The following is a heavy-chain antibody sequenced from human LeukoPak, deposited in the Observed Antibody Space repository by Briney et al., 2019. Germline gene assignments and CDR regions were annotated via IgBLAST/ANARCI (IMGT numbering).Heavy chain of an antibody. D-gene: IGHD4-17*01. CDR2: IHYSGTA. J-gene: IGHJ3*02. CDR1: DGSITNYD. Sequence: PSETLSLTCTVSDGSITNYDWSWARQPPGKGPEFIGYIHYSGTANYNPSLRSRVTISIDTSKNQFSLKLSSVTAADTAVYYCARQNLEFDGDYGHDAFDIWGQGTMVTVSS. CDR3: ARQNLEFDGDYGHDAFDI. V-gene: IGHV4-59*08.